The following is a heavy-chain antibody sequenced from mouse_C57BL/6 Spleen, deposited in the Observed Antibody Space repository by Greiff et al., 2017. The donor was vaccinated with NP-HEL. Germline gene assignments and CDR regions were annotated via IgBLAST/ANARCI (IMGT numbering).Heavy chain of an antibody. V-gene: IGHV1-80*01. Sequence: QVHVKQSGAELVKPGASVKISCKASGYAFSSYWMNWVKQRPGKGLEWIGQIYPGDGDTNYNGKFKGKATLTADKSSSTAYMQLSSLTSEDSAVYFCARSYYGNYPYWYFDVWGTGTTVTVSS. CDR3: ARSYYGNYPYWYFDV. CDR1: GYAFSSYW. J-gene: IGHJ1*03. CDR2: IYPGDGDT. D-gene: IGHD2-10*01.